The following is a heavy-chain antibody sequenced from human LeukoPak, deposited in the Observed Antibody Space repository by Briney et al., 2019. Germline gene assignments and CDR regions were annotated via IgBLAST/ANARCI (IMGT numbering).Heavy chain of an antibody. D-gene: IGHD3-9*01. CDR2: INPSGGST. J-gene: IGHJ4*02. CDR3: ARNGYHFLTGYYKDLPNFDY. V-gene: IGHV1-46*01. Sequence: GASVKVSCKASGYTFTSYYMHWVRQAPGQGLEWMGIINPSGGSTTYAQKFQGRVTMTRDMSTSTVYMELSSLRSEDTAVYYCARNGYHFLTGYYKDLPNFDYWGQGTLVTVSS. CDR1: GYTFTSYY.